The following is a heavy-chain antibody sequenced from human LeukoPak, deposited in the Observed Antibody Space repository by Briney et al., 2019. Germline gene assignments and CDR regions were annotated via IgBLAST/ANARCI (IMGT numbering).Heavy chain of an antibody. Sequence: GGSLRLSCAASGFTFSSYAMSWVRQAPGKGLEWVSAISGSGGSTYYADSVKGRFTISRDNSKNTLYLQMNSLRAEDTSVYYCAKDHGITIFGVVINDYWGQGTLVTVSS. CDR2: ISGSGGST. CDR3: AKDHGITIFGVVINDY. V-gene: IGHV3-23*01. J-gene: IGHJ4*02. CDR1: GFTFSSYA. D-gene: IGHD3-3*01.